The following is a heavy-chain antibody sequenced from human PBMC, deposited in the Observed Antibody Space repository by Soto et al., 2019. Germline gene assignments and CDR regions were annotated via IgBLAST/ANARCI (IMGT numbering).Heavy chain of an antibody. CDR1: GGSFSGYY. CDR2: INHSGST. V-gene: IGHV4-34*01. J-gene: IGHJ6*02. CDR3: ARSGYYYYGMDV. D-gene: IGHD6-25*01. Sequence: PSETLSLTCAVYGGSFSGYYWSGIRQPPGKGLEWIGEINHSGSTNYNPSLKSRVTISVDTSKNQFSLKLSSVTAADTAVYYCARSGYYYYGMDVWGQGTTVTVSS.